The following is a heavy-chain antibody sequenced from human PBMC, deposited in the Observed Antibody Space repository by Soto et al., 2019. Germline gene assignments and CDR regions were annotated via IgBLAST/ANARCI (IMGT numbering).Heavy chain of an antibody. CDR2: IYHSGST. CDR1: GGSTSGGDYS. J-gene: IGHJ6*02. Sequence: SEAQSLTYAVSGGSTSGGDYSWSWIGQPKGKGLEWSGYIYHSGSTYYNPSLKSRVTISVDRSKNQFSLKLSSVTAADTAVYYCARAATYYYYYGMDVWGQATTVTVSS. CDR3: ARAATYYYYYGMDV. V-gene: IGHV4-30-2*01. D-gene: IGHD2-15*01.